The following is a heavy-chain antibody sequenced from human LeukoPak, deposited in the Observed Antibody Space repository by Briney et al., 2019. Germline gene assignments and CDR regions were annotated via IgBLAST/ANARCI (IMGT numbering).Heavy chain of an antibody. D-gene: IGHD3-3*01. V-gene: IGHV3-21*01. CDR1: GFTFSSYS. J-gene: IGHJ4*02. CDR2: ISSSSSYI. Sequence: GGSLRLSCAASGFTFSSYSMNWVRQAPGKGLEWVSSISSSSSYIYYADSVKGRFTISRDNAKNSLYLQMNSVRAEDTAVYYCARELSDFWSGYVDYWGQGTLVTVSS. CDR3: ARELSDFWSGYVDY.